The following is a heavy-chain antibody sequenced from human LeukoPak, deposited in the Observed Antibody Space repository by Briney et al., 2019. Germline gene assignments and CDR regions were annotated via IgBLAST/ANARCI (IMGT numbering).Heavy chain of an antibody. D-gene: IGHD3-22*01. V-gene: IGHV4-4*07. CDR2: IYTSGST. J-gene: IGHJ3*02. CDR3: ARDYYYYYDSSGYYVDAFDI. Sequence: SETLSPTCTVSGGSISSYYWSWIRQPAGKGLEWIGRIYTSGSTNYNPSLKSRVTMSVDTSKNQFSLKLSSVTAAGTAVYYCARDYYYYYDSSGYYVDAFDIWGQGTMVTVSS. CDR1: GGSISSYY.